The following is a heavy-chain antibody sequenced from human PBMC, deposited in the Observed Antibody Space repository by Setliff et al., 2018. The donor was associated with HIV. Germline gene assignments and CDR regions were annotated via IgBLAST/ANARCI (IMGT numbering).Heavy chain of an antibody. V-gene: IGHV3-21*04. CDR2: ISNSNSYI. D-gene: IGHD5-12*01. J-gene: IGHJ4*02. CDR1: GTTAGSNY. CDR3: ARVGKDGYNYNNFDY. Sequence: GGSLRLSCAVSGTTAGSNYISWIRQAPGQGLEWVSSISNSNSYIHYADSLKGRFTISRDNAKNSQYLLMSDLRAEDTAVYYCARVGKDGYNYNNFDYRGKGTLVTVSS.